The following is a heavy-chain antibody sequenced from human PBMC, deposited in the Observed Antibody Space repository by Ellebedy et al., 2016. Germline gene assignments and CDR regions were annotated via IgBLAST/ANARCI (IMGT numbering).Heavy chain of an antibody. CDR1: GDAISSGYY. J-gene: IGHJ5*02. D-gene: IGHD3-16*01. CDR2: IHHSGET. CDR3: VRDYAGDWFDP. V-gene: IGHV4-38-2*02. Sequence: GSLRLSCSVSGDAISSGYYWGWIRQSPGMGLEWIASIHHSGETYYKPSLKSRVTISVDTSKNQFSLKMRYATAADTALYYCVRDYAGDWFDPWGQGTLVTVSA.